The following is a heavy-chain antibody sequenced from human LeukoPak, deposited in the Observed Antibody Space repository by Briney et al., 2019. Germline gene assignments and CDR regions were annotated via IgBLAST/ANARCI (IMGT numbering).Heavy chain of an antibody. D-gene: IGHD2-21*02. V-gene: IGHV4-61*08. CDR1: GGSISSGGYY. CDR2: IYYSGST. Sequence: SQTLSLTCTVSGGSISSGGYYWSWIRQPPGKGLEWIGYIYYSGSTNYNPSLKSRVTISVDTSKNQFSLKLSSVTAADTAVYYCARDRIVVVPGYFDYWGQGTLVTVSS. J-gene: IGHJ4*02. CDR3: ARDRIVVVPGYFDY.